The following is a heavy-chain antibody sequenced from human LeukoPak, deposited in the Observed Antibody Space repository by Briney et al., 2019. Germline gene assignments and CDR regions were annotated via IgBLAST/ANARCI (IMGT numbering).Heavy chain of an antibody. J-gene: IGHJ4*02. CDR2: ISSSSSYI. D-gene: IGHD5-18*01. CDR3: ARDEDTAMALFDY. CDR1: GFTFSSYS. V-gene: IGHV3-21*01. Sequence: GGSLRLSCAASGFTFSSYSMNWVRQAPGKGLEWVSSISSSSSYIYYADSVKGRFTISRDNAKSSLYLQMNSLRAEDTAVYYCARDEDTAMALFDYWGQGTLVTVSS.